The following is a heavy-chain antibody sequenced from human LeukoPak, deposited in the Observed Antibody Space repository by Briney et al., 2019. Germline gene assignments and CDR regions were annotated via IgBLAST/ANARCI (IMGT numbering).Heavy chain of an antibody. V-gene: IGHV3-11*04. CDR3: AKDYFVDSSGFPYFDY. CDR1: GFTFSDYY. Sequence: PGGSLRLSCAASGFTFSDYYMSWIRQAPGKGLEWVSYISSSGSTIYYADSVKGRFTISRDNSKNTLYLQMNSLRAEDTAVYYCAKDYFVDSSGFPYFDYWGQGTLVTVSS. D-gene: IGHD3-22*01. J-gene: IGHJ4*02. CDR2: ISSSGSTI.